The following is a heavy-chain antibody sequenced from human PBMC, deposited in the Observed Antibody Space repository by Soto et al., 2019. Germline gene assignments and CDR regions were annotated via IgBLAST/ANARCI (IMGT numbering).Heavy chain of an antibody. J-gene: IGHJ4*01. CDR2: IYHSGAT. D-gene: IGHD2-21*01. Sequence: PSETLYLTCAVSGGSISTNWWSWVRQPPGKGLEWIGEIYHSGATNYNPSLKNRVTMSVDKSQNHLSLNLNSVTAADTAVYYCARHIAVSGTRGFDFWGHGTLVTV. CDR1: GGSISTNW. CDR3: ARHIAVSGTRGFDF. V-gene: IGHV4-4*02.